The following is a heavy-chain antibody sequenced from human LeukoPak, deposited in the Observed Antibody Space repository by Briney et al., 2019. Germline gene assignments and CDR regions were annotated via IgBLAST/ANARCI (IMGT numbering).Heavy chain of an antibody. Sequence: SETLSLTCTVSGGSISSYYWSWIRQPPGKGLVWIGYIYYSGSTNYTPSLKSRVTISVDTSKNQFSLKLSSVTAADTAVYYCARHGGYSSGWYPKALDYWGQGTLVTVSS. CDR3: ARHGGYSSGWYPKALDY. CDR1: GGSISSYY. V-gene: IGHV4-59*08. J-gene: IGHJ4*02. CDR2: IYYSGST. D-gene: IGHD6-19*01.